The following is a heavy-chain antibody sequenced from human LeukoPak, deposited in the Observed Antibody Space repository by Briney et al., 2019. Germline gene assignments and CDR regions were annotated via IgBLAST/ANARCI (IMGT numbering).Heavy chain of an antibody. V-gene: IGHV1-2*02. CDR3: ARDDGAGKDY. D-gene: IGHD6-13*01. Sequence: GASVKVSCKASGYTFTGYYMHWVRQAPGQGLEWVGWINPNSDGTNYAQKFKGSVTMPRYTSINTAYMEVSRLKSDDTAVYYCARDDGAGKDYWGQGTLVTVSS. J-gene: IGHJ4*02. CDR1: GYTFTGYY. CDR2: INPNSDGT.